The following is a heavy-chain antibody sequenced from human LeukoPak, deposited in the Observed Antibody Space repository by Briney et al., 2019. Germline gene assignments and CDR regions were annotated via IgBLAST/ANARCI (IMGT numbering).Heavy chain of an antibody. CDR1: GFTFSDYY. CDR3: ARDNTLVICSSTSCYSGNWFDP. Sequence: GGSLRLSCAASGFTFSDYYMSWIRQAPGKGLEWVSYISSSGSTIYYADSVKGRFTISRDNAKNSLYLQMNSLRAEDTAVYYCARDNTLVICSSTSCYSGNWFDPWGQGTLVTVSS. J-gene: IGHJ5*02. D-gene: IGHD2-2*02. V-gene: IGHV3-11*04. CDR2: ISSSGSTI.